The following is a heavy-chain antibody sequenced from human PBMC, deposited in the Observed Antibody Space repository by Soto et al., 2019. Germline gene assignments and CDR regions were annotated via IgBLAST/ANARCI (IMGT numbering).Heavy chain of an antibody. Sequence: QVQLVESGGGVVQPGRSLRLSCAASGFTFSSYGMHWVRQAPGKGLEWVAVISYDGSNRYYADSVKGRFTISRENSENTLYLQMNSLRAEDTAVYYCAQDRGVTTFWCYFVYWGQGTLVTVSS. CDR2: ISYDGSNR. V-gene: IGHV3-30*18. CDR3: AQDRGVTTFWCYFVY. CDR1: GFTFSSYG. J-gene: IGHJ4*02. D-gene: IGHD4-17*01.